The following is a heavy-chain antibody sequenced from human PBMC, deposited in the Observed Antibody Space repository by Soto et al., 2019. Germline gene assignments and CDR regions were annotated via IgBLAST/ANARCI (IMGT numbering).Heavy chain of an antibody. V-gene: IGHV6-1*01. CDR3: ARGSYYSGWV. CDR1: GDSVSSTSAA. D-gene: IGHD6-19*01. J-gene: IGHJ4*02. CDR2: AYYRSKWYS. Sequence: SQTLSLTCAISGDSVSSTSAAWSWIRQSPSRGLEWLGRAYYRSKWYSDYAVSVKSRITINPDTSKNQFSLQLNSVTPEDTAVYYCARGSYYSGWVWGQGTLVTVSS.